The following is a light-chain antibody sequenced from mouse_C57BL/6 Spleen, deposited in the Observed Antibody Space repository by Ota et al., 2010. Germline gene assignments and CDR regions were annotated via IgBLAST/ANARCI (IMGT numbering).Light chain of an antibody. CDR3: QQGQSYPLT. V-gene: IGKV6-32*01. J-gene: IGKJ4*01. CDR2: YAS. CDR1: QSVSND. Sequence: SIVMTQTPKFLLFQQETGVTITCKASQSVSNDVVWYQQKPGQSPKLLIYYASNLHTGVPSRFSGSGSGTGFTLTISSLQPEDIATYYCQQGQSYPLTFGSGTKLEIK.